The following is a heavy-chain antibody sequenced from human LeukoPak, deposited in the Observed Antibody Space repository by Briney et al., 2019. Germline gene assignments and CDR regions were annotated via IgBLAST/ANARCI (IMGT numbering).Heavy chain of an antibody. J-gene: IGHJ4*02. D-gene: IGHD2-8*01. CDR2: INPSGGST. CDR3: ARVPYCSNGICYTHYYCDY. CDR1: GYTFTNYY. Sequence: ASEKVSCKASGYTFTNYYMHWVRQAPGQGLEWMGMINPSGGSTTYAQKFQGRVTMTRDTSTSTVYMELSSLRSEDTAVYYCARVPYCSNGICYTHYYCDYWGQGTLVTVSS. V-gene: IGHV1-46*01.